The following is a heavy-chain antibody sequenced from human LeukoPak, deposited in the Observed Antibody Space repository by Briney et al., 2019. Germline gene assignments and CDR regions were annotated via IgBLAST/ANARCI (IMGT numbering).Heavy chain of an antibody. Sequence: GGSLRLSCAASGFTFSNYGMHWVRQAPGKGLEWMAFIRYDGTIKYFADSVKGRFAISRDNSKNTLFLQMNSLRAEDTAVYYCTILPTRYGDYVFEIWGQGTLVTVSS. CDR2: IRYDGTIK. J-gene: IGHJ4*02. D-gene: IGHD4-17*01. CDR1: GFTFSNYG. V-gene: IGHV3-30*02. CDR3: TILPTRYGDYVFEI.